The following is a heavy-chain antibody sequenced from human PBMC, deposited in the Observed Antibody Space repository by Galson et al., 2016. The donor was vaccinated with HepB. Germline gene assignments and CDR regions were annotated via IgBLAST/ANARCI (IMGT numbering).Heavy chain of an antibody. CDR2: IYPGDSET. V-gene: IGHV5-51*01. D-gene: IGHD5-12*01. CDR3: ASSVNNSGYDYDDGYYYYYYSMDV. Sequence: QSGAEVKKPGESLKISCKGSGYRFTSYLIGWVRQMPGKGLEWMGIIYPGDSETRYSPSFQGQVTISADKSITTAYLQWSSLKASDTAVYYCASSVNNSGYDYDDGYYYYYYSMDVWGQGTTVTVSS. CDR1: GYRFTSYL. J-gene: IGHJ6*02.